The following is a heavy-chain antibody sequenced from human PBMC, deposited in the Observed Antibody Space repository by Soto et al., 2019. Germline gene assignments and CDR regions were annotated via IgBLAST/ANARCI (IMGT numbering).Heavy chain of an antibody. Sequence: QVQLVQSGAEEKKPGASVKVSCQASGYTFTAYAIHWVRQAPGQRLEWMGWINAGNGNTRYLQKFQTRITITRDKSASTAYMELSSLTFADTAVYYCARSAISPFGGLIGPFDYWGQGNLVAVSS. V-gene: IGHV1-3*05. CDR2: INAGNGNT. D-gene: IGHD3-16*02. CDR1: GYTFTAYA. CDR3: ARSAISPFGGLIGPFDY. J-gene: IGHJ4*02.